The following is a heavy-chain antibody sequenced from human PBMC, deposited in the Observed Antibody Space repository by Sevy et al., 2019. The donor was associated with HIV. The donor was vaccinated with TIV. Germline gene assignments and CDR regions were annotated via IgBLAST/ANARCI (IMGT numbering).Heavy chain of an antibody. J-gene: IGHJ3*02. Sequence: ASVKVSCKASGITFIDYFIHWVRQAPGQGLEWMGWINPNNGGINYARTFQGRVTMTSDMSSSTAYMELTSLASDDTAMYYCARVDHYGSRGFDIWGRGTMVTVSS. CDR3: ARVDHYGSRGFDI. CDR2: INPNNGGI. V-gene: IGHV1-2*02. CDR1: GITFIDYF. D-gene: IGHD4-17*01.